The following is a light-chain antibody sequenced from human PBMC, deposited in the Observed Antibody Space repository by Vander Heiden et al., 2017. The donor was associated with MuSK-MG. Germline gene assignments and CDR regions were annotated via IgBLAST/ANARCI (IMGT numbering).Light chain of an antibody. V-gene: IGKV1-39*01. CDR2: GAS. J-gene: IGKJ1*01. Sequence: DIQMTQSPSSLSASVGDRVTITCRASQSINRNLNWYQQKPGKAPKLLIYGASSLQSGVPSRFSGSESGTDFTLIISSLQPEDPATYYCQQSDRTPRTFGQGTKVEIK. CDR1: QSINRN. CDR3: QQSDRTPRT.